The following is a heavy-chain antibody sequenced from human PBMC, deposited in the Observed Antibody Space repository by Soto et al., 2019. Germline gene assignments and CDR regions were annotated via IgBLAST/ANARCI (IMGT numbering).Heavy chain of an antibody. V-gene: IGHV3-48*03. J-gene: IGHJ4*02. CDR1: GFTFSSYE. CDR3: ARDDSGYPYYLHY. Sequence: GGSLRLSCAASGFTFSSYEMNWVRQAPGKGLAWVSYMSSGGSTIYYADSVRGRFTISRDNAKNSLYLQMNRRRAEDTAVYYCARDDSGYPYYLHYWGQGILVTVSA. D-gene: IGHD3-16*02. CDR2: MSSGGSTI.